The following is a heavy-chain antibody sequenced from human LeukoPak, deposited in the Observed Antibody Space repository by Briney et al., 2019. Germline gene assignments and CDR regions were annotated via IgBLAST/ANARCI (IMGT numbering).Heavy chain of an antibody. CDR2: IYRSGTT. CDR3: ARGMIDLWPGFDL. Sequence: SETLSLTCVVSGXSISTSGASWSWIRQPPGKGPEWIGYIYRSGTTNYNASFKSRVTMSVDTSKNQFSLNLHSVTAADTAVYFCARGMIDLWPGFDLWGRGTLVSVSS. V-gene: IGHV4-30-2*01. CDR1: GXSISTSGAS. D-gene: IGHD3-22*01. J-gene: IGHJ2*01.